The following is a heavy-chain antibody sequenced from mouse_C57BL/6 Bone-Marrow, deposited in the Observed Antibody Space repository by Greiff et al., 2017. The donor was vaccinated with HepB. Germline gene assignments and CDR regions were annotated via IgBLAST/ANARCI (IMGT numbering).Heavy chain of an antibody. CDR1: GYTFTSYG. J-gene: IGHJ3*01. CDR3: AREGKTYGYDGSWFAY. V-gene: IGHV1-81*01. Sequence: QVQLQQSGAELARPGASVKLSCKASGYTFTSYGISWVKQRTGQGLEWIGEIYPRSGNTYYNEKFKGKATLTADKSSSTAYMELRSLTSEDSAVYFCAREGKTYGYDGSWFAYWGQGTLVTVSA. D-gene: IGHD2-2*01. CDR2: IYPRSGNT.